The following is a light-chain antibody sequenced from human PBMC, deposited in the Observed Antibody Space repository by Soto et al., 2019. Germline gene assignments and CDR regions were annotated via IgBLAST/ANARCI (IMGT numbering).Light chain of an antibody. CDR1: QSLVHSDGFTY. J-gene: IGKJ3*01. Sequence: DIVMTQTPPYSPVTLGQPASISCRSSQSLVHSDGFTYLNWLHQRPGQPPRLLIYKISNRFSGXXXXXXXXXXXXXXXXXISRVEAEDVGVYYCMQATQFPHTFGPGTRVDIK. V-gene: IGKV2-24*01. CDR2: KIS. CDR3: MQATQFPHT.